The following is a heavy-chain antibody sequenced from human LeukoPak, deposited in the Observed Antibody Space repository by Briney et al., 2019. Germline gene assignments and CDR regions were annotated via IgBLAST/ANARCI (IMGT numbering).Heavy chain of an antibody. CDR2: ISVYDGNT. Sequence: ASVKVSCKASGYTFTNYGITWVRQAPGQGLEWMGCISVYDGNTNYAQKLQGRVTMTTDTSTSTAYMELRSLRSDDTAVYYCARDGWGIAAAGTGDYWGQGTLVTVSS. D-gene: IGHD6-13*01. CDR3: ARDGWGIAAAGTGDY. V-gene: IGHV1-18*01. CDR1: GYTFTNYG. J-gene: IGHJ4*02.